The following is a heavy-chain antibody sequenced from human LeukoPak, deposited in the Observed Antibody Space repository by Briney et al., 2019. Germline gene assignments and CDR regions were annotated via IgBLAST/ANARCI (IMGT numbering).Heavy chain of an antibody. Sequence: SVKVSCKASGYTFTRYTIHWVRQAPGQGLEWMGGIIPIFGTANYAQKFQGRVTITADESTSTAYMELSSLRSEDTAVYYCARDRRYYDSSGYPSYWYFDLWGRGTLVTVSS. V-gene: IGHV1-69*13. CDR1: GYTFTRYT. CDR2: IIPIFGTA. CDR3: ARDRRYYDSSGYPSYWYFDL. D-gene: IGHD3-22*01. J-gene: IGHJ2*01.